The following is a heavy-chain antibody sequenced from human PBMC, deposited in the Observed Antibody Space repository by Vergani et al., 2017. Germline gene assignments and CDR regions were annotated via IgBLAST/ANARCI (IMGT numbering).Heavy chain of an antibody. D-gene: IGHD5-12*01. J-gene: IGHJ4*02. V-gene: IGHV1-2*06. CDR2: INPNSGGT. CDR1: GYTFTGYY. CDR3: ARGEDSGYDLPRGSQFRY. Sequence: QVQLVQSGAEVKKPGASVKVSCKASGYTFTGYYMHWVRQAPGQGLEWMGRINPNSGGTNYAQKFQGRVTMTRDTSIRVTMTRETSISTAYMELSRLRSDDTAVYYCARGEDSGYDLPRGSQFRYWGQGTLVTVSS.